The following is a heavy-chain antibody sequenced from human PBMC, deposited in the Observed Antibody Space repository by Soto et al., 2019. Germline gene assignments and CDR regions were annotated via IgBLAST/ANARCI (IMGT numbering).Heavy chain of an antibody. J-gene: IGHJ4*02. Sequence: GGSLRLSCAASGFTFTRFSMNWVRQAPGKGLEWVSSISSTTNYIYYGDSMKGRFTISRDNAKNSLYLEMNSLRAEDTAVYYRARESEDLTSNFDYWGQGTLVTVSS. CDR2: ISSTTNYI. V-gene: IGHV3-21*06. CDR3: ARESEDLTSNFDY. CDR1: GFTFTRFS.